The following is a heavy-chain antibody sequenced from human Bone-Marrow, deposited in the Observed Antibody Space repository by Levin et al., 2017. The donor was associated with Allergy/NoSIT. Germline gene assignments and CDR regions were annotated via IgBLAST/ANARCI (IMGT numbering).Heavy chain of an antibody. V-gene: IGHV3-23*01. J-gene: IGHJ5*01. CDR3: ATDSAVAAALYLGWFDS. Sequence: GGSPRLSCVASGFTFRHYAMSWVRQAPGKGLEWVSGISDHAGVTCYADSVKGRFTISRENFKNSLYLDMNNLSADDTALYYCATDSAVAAALYLGWFDSWGQGTLVTVSS. D-gene: IGHD2-15*01. CDR2: ISDHAGVT. CDR1: GFTFRHYA.